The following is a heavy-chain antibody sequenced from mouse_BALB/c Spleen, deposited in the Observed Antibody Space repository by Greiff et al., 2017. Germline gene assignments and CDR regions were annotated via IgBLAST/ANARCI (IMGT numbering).Heavy chain of an antibody. V-gene: IGHV14-1*02. CDR3: ARTDYFDY. Sequence: EVQLQQSGAELVKPGASVKLSCTASGFNIKDYYMHWVKQRPEQGLEWIGWIDPENGNTIYDPKFQGKASITADTSSNTAYLQLSSLTSEDTAVYYCARTDYFDYWGQGTTLTVSS. CDR2: IDPENGNT. J-gene: IGHJ2*01. CDR1: GFNIKDYY.